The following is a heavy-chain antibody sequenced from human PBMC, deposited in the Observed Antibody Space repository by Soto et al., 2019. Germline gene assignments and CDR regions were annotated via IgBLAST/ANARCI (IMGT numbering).Heavy chain of an antibody. Sequence: SETLSLTCAVYGGSFSGYCWRCIRQPPWKGLEWIVEINHSGSTNYNPSLKSRVTISVDTSKHQFSLKLSSVTAADTAVYYCARGRATLYNWFDPWGQGTLVT. J-gene: IGHJ5*02. V-gene: IGHV4-34*01. D-gene: IGHD1-26*01. CDR2: INHSGST. CDR3: ARGRATLYNWFDP. CDR1: GGSFSGYC.